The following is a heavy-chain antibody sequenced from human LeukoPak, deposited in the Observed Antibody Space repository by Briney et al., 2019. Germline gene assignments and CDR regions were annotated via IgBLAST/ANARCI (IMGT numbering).Heavy chain of an antibody. CDR1: GGSISSYY. CDR2: IYTSGST. V-gene: IGHV4-4*07. CDR3: ASVEMATPNWFDP. J-gene: IGHJ5*02. Sequence: AETLSLTCTVSGGSISSYYWSWIRQPAGKGLEWIGRIYTSGSTNYNPSLKSRVTMSVDTSKNQFSLKLSSVTAADTAVYYCASVEMATPNWFDPWGQGTLVTVSS. D-gene: IGHD5-24*01.